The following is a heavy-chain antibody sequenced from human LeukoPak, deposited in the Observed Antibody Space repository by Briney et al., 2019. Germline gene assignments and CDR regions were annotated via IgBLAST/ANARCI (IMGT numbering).Heavy chain of an antibody. Sequence: PGGSLRLSCAASGFTFSGSALHWVRQASGKGLEWIGRIRSKTNNYATTYAASVTGRFTISRDDAENTAYLQMNSLRAEDTAVYYCAKFRLGGSYHADAFDIWGQGTMVTVSS. CDR1: GFTFSGSA. CDR3: AKFRLGGSYHADAFDI. V-gene: IGHV3-73*01. J-gene: IGHJ3*02. D-gene: IGHD1-26*01. CDR2: IRSKTNNYAT.